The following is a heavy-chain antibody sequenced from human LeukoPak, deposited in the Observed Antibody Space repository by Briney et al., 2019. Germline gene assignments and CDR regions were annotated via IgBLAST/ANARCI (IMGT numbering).Heavy chain of an antibody. V-gene: IGHV3-48*04. CDR3: ARSLSIAAAEDAFDI. D-gene: IGHD6-13*01. CDR2: ISSSSSTI. J-gene: IGHJ3*02. Sequence: GGSLRLSCAASGFTFSSYAMSWVRQAPGKGLEWVSCISSSSSTIYYADSVKGRFTISRDNAKNSLYLQMNSLRAEDTAVYYCARSLSIAAAEDAFDIWGQGTMVTVSS. CDR1: GFTFSSYA.